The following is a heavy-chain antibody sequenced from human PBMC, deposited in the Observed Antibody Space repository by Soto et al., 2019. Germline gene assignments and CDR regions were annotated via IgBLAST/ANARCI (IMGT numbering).Heavy chain of an antibody. CDR3: AREGYNWNYKGDY. CDR2: ISSSSSYI. J-gene: IGHJ4*02. Sequence: EVQLVESGGGLVKPGGSLRLSCAASGFTFSSYSMNWVRQAPGKGLEWVSSISSSSSYIYYADSVKGRFTISRDNAKNSLYLQMNSLRAEDTAVHYCAREGYNWNYKGDYWGQGSLVTVSS. V-gene: IGHV3-21*01. CDR1: GFTFSSYS. D-gene: IGHD1-7*01.